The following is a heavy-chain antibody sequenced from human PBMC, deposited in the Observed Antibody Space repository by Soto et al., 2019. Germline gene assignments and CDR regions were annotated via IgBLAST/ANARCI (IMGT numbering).Heavy chain of an antibody. D-gene: IGHD6-13*01. CDR1: GFTFSNYA. CDR3: AKDQGGSWYEIDY. Sequence: RSLRLPCAASGFTFSNYAVTCVLQARGKGLEWVSTISGSGGSTYYADSVKGRFTISRDNSKNTLYLQMNSLRAEDTAVYYCAKDQGGSWYEIDYWGQGTLVTVSS. V-gene: IGHV3-23*01. J-gene: IGHJ4*02. CDR2: ISGSGGST.